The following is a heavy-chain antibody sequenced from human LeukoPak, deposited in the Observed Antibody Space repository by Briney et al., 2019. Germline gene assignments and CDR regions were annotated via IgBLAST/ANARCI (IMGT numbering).Heavy chain of an antibody. J-gene: IGHJ3*02. CDR3: ARVRGGYCSGGNCYSAFDI. D-gene: IGHD2-15*01. CDR2: KKQDGSEK. CDR1: GLTFSTHW. Sequence: GGSLRLSCAVLGLTFSTHWMSWVRQAPGKALEWVANKKQDGSEKYYVDSVKGRFTISRDNAQNSLYLQMNSLRAEDTAVYYCARVRGGYCSGGNCYSAFDIWGQGTMVTVSS. V-gene: IGHV3-7*04.